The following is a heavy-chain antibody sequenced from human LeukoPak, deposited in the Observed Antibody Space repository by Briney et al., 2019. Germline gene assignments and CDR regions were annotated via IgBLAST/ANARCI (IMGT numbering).Heavy chain of an antibody. CDR2: IYYSGST. CDR3: ASSSGWDSDY. D-gene: IGHD6-19*01. CDR1: GGSISSSSYY. V-gene: IGHV4-39*07. Sequence: SETLSLTCTASGGSISSSSYYWGWIRQPPGKGLEWIGSIYYSGSTYYNPSLKSRVTISVDTSKNQFSLKLSSVTAADTAVYYCASSSGWDSDYWGQGTLVTVSS. J-gene: IGHJ4*02.